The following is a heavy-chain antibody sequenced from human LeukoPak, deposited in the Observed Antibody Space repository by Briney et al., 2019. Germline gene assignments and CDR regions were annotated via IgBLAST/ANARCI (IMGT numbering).Heavy chain of an antibody. D-gene: IGHD1-26*01. CDR3: ARELRSGTDGNYAMDV. CDR1: EYNFTAYY. Sequence: ASVKVSCKASEYNFTAYYLHWVRQAPGQGLEWVGWFNPNSGATNCAQKFQGRVTMTRDTSISTASKDLSRLTSDDAAVYYCARELRSGTDGNYAMDVWGQGTTVTVSS. V-gene: IGHV1-2*02. J-gene: IGHJ6*02. CDR2: FNPNSGAT.